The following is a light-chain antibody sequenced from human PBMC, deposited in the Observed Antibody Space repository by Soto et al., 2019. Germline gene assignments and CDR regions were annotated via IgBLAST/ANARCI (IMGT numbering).Light chain of an antibody. CDR1: SSDIGGYDN. J-gene: IGLJ1*01. CDR3: CSYTLTSNQYF. CDR2: EVR. Sequence: QSALAQPASVSGSPGQSITTSCTGTSSDIGGYDNVSWYQQRPGKAPKLMIYEVRYRPSGVSNRFSGSKSGNTASLTISGLQAEDEADYYCCSYTLTSNQYFFGSGTKVTV. V-gene: IGLV2-14*01.